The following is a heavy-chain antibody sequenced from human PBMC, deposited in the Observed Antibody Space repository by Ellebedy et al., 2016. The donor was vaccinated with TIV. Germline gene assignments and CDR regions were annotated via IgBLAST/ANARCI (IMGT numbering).Heavy chain of an antibody. CDR1: GGSISSSSYY. J-gene: IGHJ4*02. CDR3: ARRSTRWQGGVCFDN. Sequence: SETLSLTXTVSGGSISSSSYYWSWIRQPPGKGLEWIGCIFDTGNTNYNPSIKSRVTISVDTSQNQFSLKVNSVTAVDTAVYYCARRSTRWQGGVCFDNWGQGTLVTVSS. CDR2: IFDTGNT. V-gene: IGHV4-61*01. D-gene: IGHD3-16*01.